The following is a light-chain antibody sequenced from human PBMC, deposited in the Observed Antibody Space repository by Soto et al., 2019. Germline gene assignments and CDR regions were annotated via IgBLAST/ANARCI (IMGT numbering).Light chain of an antibody. CDR1: RILLHSNGYNY. CDR2: LGS. J-gene: IGKJ1*01. CDR3: QQSYSTPWK. V-gene: IGKV2-28*01. Sequence: DIVMTQSPLSLPVTPVEPASLSLMSSRILLHSNGYNYLDWYLQKPGQSPQLLIYLGSNRASGVPDRFSGSGSGTDFTLTISSLQPEDFATYYCQQSYSTPWKFGQGTKVDIK.